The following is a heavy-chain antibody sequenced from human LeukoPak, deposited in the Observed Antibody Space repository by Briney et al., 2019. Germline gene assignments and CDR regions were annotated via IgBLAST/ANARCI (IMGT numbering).Heavy chain of an antibody. D-gene: IGHD6-19*01. J-gene: IGHJ4*02. CDR3: ARAQGIAVAGMGYFDY. V-gene: IGHV1-69*04. CDR2: IIPILGIA. CDR1: GGTFSSYA. Sequence: SVKVSCKASGGTFSSYAISWVRQAPGQGLEWMGRIIPILGIANYAQKFQGRVTITADKSTSTAYMELSSLRSEDTAVYYCARAQGIAVAGMGYFDYWGQGTLVTLPS.